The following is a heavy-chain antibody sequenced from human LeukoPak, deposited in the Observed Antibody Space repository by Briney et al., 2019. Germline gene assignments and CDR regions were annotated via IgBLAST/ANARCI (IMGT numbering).Heavy chain of an antibody. CDR2: ISYDGSNK. D-gene: IGHD2-21*02. Sequence: PGRSLRLSCAASGFTFSSYAMHWVRQAPGKGLEWVAVISYDGSNKYYADSVKGRFTISRDNSKNTLYLQMNSLRAEDTAVYYCARVDGGDCYNPVDYWGQGTLVTVSS. CDR1: GFTFSSYA. V-gene: IGHV3-30*04. J-gene: IGHJ4*02. CDR3: ARVDGGDCYNPVDY.